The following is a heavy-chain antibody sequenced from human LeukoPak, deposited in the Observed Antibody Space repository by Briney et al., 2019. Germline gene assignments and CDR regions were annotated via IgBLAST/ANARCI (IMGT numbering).Heavy chain of an antibody. J-gene: IGHJ1*01. CDR1: SGSISSYY. D-gene: IGHD3-9*01. CDR2: IYTSGST. CDR3: ARAYYDILTGYQGYFQH. Sequence: SETLSLTCTVSSGSISSYYWSWIRQPAGKRLEWIGRIYTSGSTNYNPSLKSRVTISVDTSKNQFSLKLSSVTAADTAVYYCARAYYDILTGYQGYFQHWGQGTLVTVSS. V-gene: IGHV4-4*07.